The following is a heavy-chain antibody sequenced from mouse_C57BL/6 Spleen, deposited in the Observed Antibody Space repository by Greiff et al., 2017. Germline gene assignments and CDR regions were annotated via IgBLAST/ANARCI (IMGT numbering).Heavy chain of an antibody. CDR1: GYSITSGYD. Sequence: DVKLQESGPGMVKPSQSLSLTCTVTGYSITSGYDWHWIRHFPGNKLEWMGYISYSGSTNYNPSLKSRISITHDTSKNHFFLKLNSVTTEDTATYYCARFAYGSSYVGWYFDVWGTGTTVTVSS. CDR2: ISYSGST. CDR3: ARFAYGSSYVGWYFDV. J-gene: IGHJ1*03. V-gene: IGHV3-1*01. D-gene: IGHD1-1*01.